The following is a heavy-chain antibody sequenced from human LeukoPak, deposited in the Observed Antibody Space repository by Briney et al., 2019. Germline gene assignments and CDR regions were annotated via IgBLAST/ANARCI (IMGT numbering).Heavy chain of an antibody. CDR2: IDHSGST. V-gene: IGHV4-34*01. D-gene: IGHD3-22*01. CDR3: ARGSGYYDSSGYTDY. J-gene: IGHJ4*02. Sequence: SETLSLTCAVYGGSFSGYYWSWIRQPPGKGLDWIGEIDHSGSTNYNPSLKSRVTISVDTSKNQFSLKLSSVTAAGTAVYYCARGSGYYDSSGYTDYWGEGTLVTVSS. CDR1: GGSFSGYY.